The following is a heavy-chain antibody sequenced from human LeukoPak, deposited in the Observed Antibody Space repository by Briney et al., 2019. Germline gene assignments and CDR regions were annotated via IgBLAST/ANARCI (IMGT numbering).Heavy chain of an antibody. CDR1: GGSISSSSYY. D-gene: IGHD2-2*01. V-gene: IGHV4-39*01. CDR2: IYYSRST. CDR3: ARQNCSTTSCYDNWFDP. J-gene: IGHJ5*02. Sequence: SETLSLTCTVSGGSISSSSYYWGWLRQPPGKGLEWIGSIYYSRSTYYNPSLKSRVTIYVVTSKNQFYLKLTSVTAADTVVYYCARQNCSTTSCYDNWFDPWGQGTLVTVSS.